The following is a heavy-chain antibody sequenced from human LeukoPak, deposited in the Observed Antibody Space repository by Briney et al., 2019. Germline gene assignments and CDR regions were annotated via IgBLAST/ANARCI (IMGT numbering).Heavy chain of an antibody. D-gene: IGHD3-22*01. V-gene: IGHV3-11*06. CDR2: ISSSSSYI. Sequence: GGSLRLSCAASGFTFSDYYMSWIRQAPGKGLEWVSSISSSSSYIYYADSVKGRFTISRDNAKNSLYLQMNSLRAEDTAVYYCASLDSSGYYSIDYWGQGTLVTVSS. J-gene: IGHJ4*02. CDR3: ASLDSSGYYSIDY. CDR1: GFTFSDYY.